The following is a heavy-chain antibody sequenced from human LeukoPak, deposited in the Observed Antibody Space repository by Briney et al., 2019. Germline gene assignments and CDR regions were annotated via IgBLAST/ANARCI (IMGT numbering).Heavy chain of an antibody. V-gene: IGHV4-59*08. Sequence: PSETLSLTCTVSGGSISSYYWSWIRQPPGKGLEWIGYIYYSGSTNYNPSLKSRVTISVDTSKNQFSLKLSSVTAADTAVYYCASSMIYCSGGSCYYGFYDYWGQGTLVTVSS. CDR2: IYYSGST. CDR3: ASSMIYCSGGSCYYGFYDY. CDR1: GGSISSYY. J-gene: IGHJ4*02. D-gene: IGHD2-15*01.